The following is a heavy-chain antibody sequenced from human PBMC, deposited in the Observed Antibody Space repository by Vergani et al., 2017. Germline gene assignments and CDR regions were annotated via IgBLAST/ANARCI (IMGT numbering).Heavy chain of an antibody. V-gene: IGHV3-23*01. CDR2: ISGSGGST. D-gene: IGHD3-10*01. CDR1: GFTFSSYA. Sequence: EVQLLESGGGLVQPGGSLRLSCAASGFTFSSYAISWVRQAPGKGLEWVSAISGSGGSTYYADSVKGRFTISRDNSKNTLYLQMNSLRAEDTAVYYCARSQVPMVRGGFLDPWGQGTLVTVSS. J-gene: IGHJ5*02. CDR3: ARSQVPMVRGGFLDP.